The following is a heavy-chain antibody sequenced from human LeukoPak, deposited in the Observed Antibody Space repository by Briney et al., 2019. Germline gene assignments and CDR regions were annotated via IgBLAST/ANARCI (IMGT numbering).Heavy chain of an antibody. V-gene: IGHV1-69*05. D-gene: IGHD1-1*01. J-gene: IGHJ4*02. CDR2: IIPIFGTA. Sequence: SVKVSCKASGYTFTGYYMHWVRQAPGQGLEWMGGIIPIFGTANYAQKFQGRVTITTDESTSTAYMELSSLRSEDTAVYYCARPLPNSGAFDYWGQGTLVTVSS. CDR3: ARPLPNSGAFDY. CDR1: GYTFTGYY.